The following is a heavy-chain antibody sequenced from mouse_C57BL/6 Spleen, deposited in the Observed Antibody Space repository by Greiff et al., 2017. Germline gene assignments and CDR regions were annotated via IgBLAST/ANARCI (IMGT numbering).Heavy chain of an antibody. Sequence: EVQVVESGGGLVQSGRSLRLSCATSGFTFSDFYMEWVRQAPGKGLEWIAASRNKANDYTTEYSASVKGRFIVSRDTSQSILYLQMNALRAEDTAIYYCARDKYYYAMGYWGQGTSGTVSS. J-gene: IGHJ4*01. V-gene: IGHV7-1*01. CDR3: ARDKYYYAMGY. CDR2: SRNKANDYTT. CDR1: GFTFSDFY.